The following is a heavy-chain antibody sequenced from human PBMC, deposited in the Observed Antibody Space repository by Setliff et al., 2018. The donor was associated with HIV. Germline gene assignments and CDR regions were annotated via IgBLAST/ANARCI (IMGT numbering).Heavy chain of an antibody. CDR3: ARVGGEMATIAGAFDI. V-gene: IGHV4-38-2*01. Sequence: SETLSLTCAVSGYSISSGYYWGWIRQPPGKGLEWIGSIYYSGNAYYNPSLKSRLTISMDTSKNQFSLKLNSVTAADTAVYYCARVGGEMATIAGAFDIWGQGTMVTVSS. CDR2: IYYSGNA. D-gene: IGHD5-12*01. CDR1: GYSISSGYY. J-gene: IGHJ3*02.